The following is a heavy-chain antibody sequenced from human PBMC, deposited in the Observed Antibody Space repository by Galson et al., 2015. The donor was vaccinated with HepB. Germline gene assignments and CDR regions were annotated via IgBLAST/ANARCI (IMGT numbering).Heavy chain of an antibody. J-gene: IGHJ6*03. CDR2: IIPIFGTA. CDR1: GGTFSSYA. Sequence: SVKVSCKASGGTFSSYAISWVRQAPGQGLEWMGGIIPIFGTANYAQKFQGRVTITADESTSTAYMELSSLRSEDTAVYYCARCPLGLDPPPTYYYYMDVWGKGTTVTVSS. V-gene: IGHV1-69*13. D-gene: IGHD6-19*01. CDR3: ARCPLGLDPPPTYYYYMDV.